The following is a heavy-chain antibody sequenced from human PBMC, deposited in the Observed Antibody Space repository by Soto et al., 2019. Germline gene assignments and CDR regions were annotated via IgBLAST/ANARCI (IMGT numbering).Heavy chain of an antibody. CDR1: GGSFSGNY. V-gene: IGHV4-34*01. CDR3: ASGHCSGGSCWNWFDP. CDR2: INHSGRT. Sequence: QVQLQQWGAGLLKPSETLSLTCAVYGGSFSGNYWSWIRQPPGKGLEWIGEINHSGRTTYNPSLTIRVSILVDTSKNQFSLKLTSVTAADTAVYYCASGHCSGGSCWNWFDPWGQGTLVTVSS. J-gene: IGHJ5*02. D-gene: IGHD2-15*01.